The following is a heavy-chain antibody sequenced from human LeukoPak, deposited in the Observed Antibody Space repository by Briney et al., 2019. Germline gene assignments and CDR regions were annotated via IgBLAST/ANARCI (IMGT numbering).Heavy chain of an antibody. CDR2: IYTSGST. CDR1: GGSISSYY. CDR3: ARRTKQRGLDY. J-gene: IGHJ4*02. Sequence: PSETLSLTCTVSGGSISSYYWSWIWQPPGKGLEWIGYIYTSGSTNYNPSLKSRVTISVDTSKNQFSLKLSSVTAADTAVYYCARRTKQRGLDYWGQGTLVTVSS. V-gene: IGHV4-4*09.